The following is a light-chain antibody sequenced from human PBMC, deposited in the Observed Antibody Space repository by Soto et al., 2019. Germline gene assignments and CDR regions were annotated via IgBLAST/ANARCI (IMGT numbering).Light chain of an antibody. V-gene: IGKV3-15*01. CDR3: QQYNSWPPRYT. Sequence: DIVLTQSPATLSVSPGESATLSCRASQSVSRALAWYQHVPGQAPRLLIYDSSTRATGVPARFSGSGSGTRCTRTISSLQSEDFAVYYCQQYNSWPPRYTFGQGTKLQI. CDR1: QSVSRA. CDR2: DSS. J-gene: IGKJ2*01.